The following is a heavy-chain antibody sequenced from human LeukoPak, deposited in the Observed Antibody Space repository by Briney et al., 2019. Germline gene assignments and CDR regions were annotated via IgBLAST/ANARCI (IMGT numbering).Heavy chain of an antibody. D-gene: IGHD1-1*01. CDR1: GYTFTTYY. Sequence: ASLRVSSMASGYTFTTYYIHWVRQAPGQGREWMGMIKPSRGSTSYAQKLQGGLTMTRDTSASTVYMELSSLRSEDTAVYYCTRGVQLERRYYNWFDPWGQGTLVTVSS. J-gene: IGHJ5*02. CDR2: IKPSRGST. V-gene: IGHV1-46*01. CDR3: TRGVQLERRYYNWFDP.